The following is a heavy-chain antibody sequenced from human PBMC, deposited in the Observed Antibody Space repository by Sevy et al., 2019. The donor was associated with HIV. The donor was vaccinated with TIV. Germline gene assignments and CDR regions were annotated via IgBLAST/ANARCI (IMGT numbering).Heavy chain of an antibody. D-gene: IGHD3-16*01. V-gene: IGHV4-39*02. CDR1: GDSIISSHYS. Sequence: SETLSLTCTVSGDSIISSHYSWGWIRQPPGKGLEWIGTFSYSGSAYYIPSLKSRVTISVDTSTNHFSLKLTSVTAADTSVYYCARLYPGEEAGGWFDPWGQGTLVTVSS. CDR2: FSYSGSA. CDR3: ARLYPGEEAGGWFDP. J-gene: IGHJ5*02.